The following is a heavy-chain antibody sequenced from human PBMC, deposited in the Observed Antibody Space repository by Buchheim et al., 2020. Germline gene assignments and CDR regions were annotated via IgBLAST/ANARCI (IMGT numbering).Heavy chain of an antibody. CDR2: VDSDGSAT. D-gene: IGHD1-1*01. Sequence: EVQLVESGGGLVQPGGSLRLSCAASGFTFTAHWMHWVRQVPGKGLVWVSRVDSDGSATSYADFVEGRFTISSDHAKNTLYLQMNNLRSEDTAVFYCARGRKSWNRIDYRGQGTL. J-gene: IGHJ4*02. CDR3: ARGRKSWNRIDY. V-gene: IGHV3-74*01. CDR1: GFTFTAHW.